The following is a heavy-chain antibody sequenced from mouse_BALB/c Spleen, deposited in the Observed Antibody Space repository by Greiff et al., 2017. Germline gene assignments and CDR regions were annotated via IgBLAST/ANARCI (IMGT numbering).Heavy chain of an antibody. CDR1: GFTFSDYY. CDR3: ARGLRREAWFAY. J-gene: IGHJ3*01. Sequence: EVQGVESGGGLVQPGGSRKLSCAASGFTFSDYYMYWVRQTPEKRLEWVATISDGGSYTYYPDSVKGRFTISRDNAKNNLYLQMSSLKSEDTAMYYCARGLRREAWFAYWGQVTLVTVSA. CDR2: ISDGGSYT. D-gene: IGHD2-4*01. V-gene: IGHV5-4*02.